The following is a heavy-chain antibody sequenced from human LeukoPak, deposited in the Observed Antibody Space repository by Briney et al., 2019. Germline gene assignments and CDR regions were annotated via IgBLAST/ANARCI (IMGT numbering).Heavy chain of an antibody. V-gene: IGHV4-34*01. CDR2: INHSGTT. CDR3: ATSPTTYYYYYMDV. D-gene: IGHD1-1*01. CDR1: GGSFSGYY. Sequence: SETLSLTRAVYGGSFSGYYWSWIRQPPGKGLEWIGEINHSGTTNYNPSLKSRVTMSVDTSTNQFSLKLSSVTAADTAVYYFATSPTTYYYYYMDVWGKGTTVTVSS. J-gene: IGHJ6*03.